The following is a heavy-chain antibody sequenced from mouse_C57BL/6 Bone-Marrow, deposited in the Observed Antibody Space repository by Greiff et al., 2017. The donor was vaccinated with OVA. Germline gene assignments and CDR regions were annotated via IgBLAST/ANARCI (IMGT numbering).Heavy chain of an antibody. CDR2: ISSGSSTI. J-gene: IGHJ3*01. Sequence: EVMLVESGGGLVKPGGSLKLSCAASGFTFSDYGMHWVRQAPEKGLEWVAYISSGSSTIYYADTVKGRFTFSRDNAKNTLFLQMPSLRSEDTAIYYCARGGLRRGAYWGQGTLVTVSA. V-gene: IGHV5-17*01. D-gene: IGHD2-4*01. CDR1: GFTFSDYG. CDR3: ARGGLRRGAY.